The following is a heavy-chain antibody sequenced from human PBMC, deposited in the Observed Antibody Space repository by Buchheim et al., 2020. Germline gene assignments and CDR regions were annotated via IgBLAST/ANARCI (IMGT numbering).Heavy chain of an antibody. Sequence: EVQLLESGGGLVQPGGSLRLSCAASGFTFSSYAMSWVRQAPGKGLEWVSAISGSGVGPYYADSVKGRFTVSRDNSKNTLYLQMNSLRDEDTAVYYCAKSPTIVTEFHYWGQGTL. CDR2: ISGSGVGP. CDR3: AKSPTIVTEFHY. V-gene: IGHV3-23*01. CDR1: GFTFSSYA. D-gene: IGHD1-14*01. J-gene: IGHJ4*02.